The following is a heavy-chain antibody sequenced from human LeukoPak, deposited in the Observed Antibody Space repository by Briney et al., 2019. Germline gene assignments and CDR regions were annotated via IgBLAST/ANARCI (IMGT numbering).Heavy chain of an antibody. J-gene: IGHJ4*02. Sequence: ASVKVSCKASGGTFSSYAISWVRQAPGQGLEWMGRIIPILGIANYAQKFQGRVTITADRSTSTAYMELSSLRSEDTAVYYCARVVGATSIDYWGQGILVTVSS. CDR1: GGTFSSYA. V-gene: IGHV1-69*04. CDR3: ARVVGATSIDY. D-gene: IGHD2-15*01. CDR2: IIPILGIA.